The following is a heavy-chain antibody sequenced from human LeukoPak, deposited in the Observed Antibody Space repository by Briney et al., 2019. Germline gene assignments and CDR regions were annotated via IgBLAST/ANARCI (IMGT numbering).Heavy chain of an antibody. Sequence: GGSLRLSCAASGFTFSSYAMSWVRQAPGKGLEWVSAVSGSGGSTYYADSVKGRFTISRDNAKNSLHLYMNSLRAEDTAVYYCATSYDILIGYFGSWGQGTLVTVSS. CDR1: GFTFSSYA. J-gene: IGHJ4*02. V-gene: IGHV3-23*01. D-gene: IGHD3-9*01. CDR2: VSGSGGST. CDR3: ATSYDILIGYFGS.